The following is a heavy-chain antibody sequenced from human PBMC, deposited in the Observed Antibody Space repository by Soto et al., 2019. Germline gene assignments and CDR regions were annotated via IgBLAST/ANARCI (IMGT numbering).Heavy chain of an antibody. CDR1: GFTFSTYD. CDR2: ISGSAYST. CDR3: ARNSSSSFYDY. D-gene: IGHD6-6*01. V-gene: IGHV3-23*01. J-gene: IGHJ4*02. Sequence: EVQLLESGGGLVQPGGSLRLSCAASGFTFSTYDMTWVRQAPGKGLEWVSSISGSAYSTSYADSVKGRFTISRDNSKNTLYLQMNSLRAEDTPIYYCARNSSSSFYDYWGQGTLVTVSS.